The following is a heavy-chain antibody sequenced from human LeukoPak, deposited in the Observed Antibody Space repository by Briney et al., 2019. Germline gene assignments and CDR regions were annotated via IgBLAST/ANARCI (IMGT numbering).Heavy chain of an antibody. V-gene: IGHV3-30-3*01. CDR3: ASSSGYYYRSIDY. CDR2: ISYDGSNK. J-gene: IGHJ4*02. D-gene: IGHD3-22*01. Sequence: GGSLRLSCAASGFTFSSYAMHWVRQAPGKGLEWVAVISYDGSNKYCADSVKGRFTISRDNSKNTLYLQMNSLRAEDTAIYYCASSSGYYYRSIDYWGQGTLVTVSS. CDR1: GFTFSSYA.